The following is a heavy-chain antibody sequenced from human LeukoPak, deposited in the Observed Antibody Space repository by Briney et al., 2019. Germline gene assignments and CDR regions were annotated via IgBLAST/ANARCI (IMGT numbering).Heavy chain of an antibody. Sequence: PSETLSLTCTVSGGSISSSSYYWGWIRQPPGKGLEWIGSIYYSGSTYYNPSLKSRVAISVDTSKNQFSLELSSVTAADTAVYYCARQGDYSSSWYEDYWGQGTLVTVSS. CDR2: IYYSGST. CDR3: ARQGDYSSSWYEDY. CDR1: GGSISSSSYY. D-gene: IGHD6-13*01. J-gene: IGHJ4*02. V-gene: IGHV4-39*01.